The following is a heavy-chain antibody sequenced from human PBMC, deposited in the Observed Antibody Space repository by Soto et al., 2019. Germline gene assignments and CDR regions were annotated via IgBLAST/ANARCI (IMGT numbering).Heavy chain of an antibody. CDR1: GGSISRGGYY. V-gene: IGHV4-31*03. Sequence: QTLSLTCTVSGGSISRGGYYWSWIRQHPGKGLEWIGYIYYSGSTYHNPSLKSRVTISVDSSKKQFSLKLSYVTAADTAVYYCARVSLRFNWFDPWGQGTLVTSPQ. CDR3: ARVSLRFNWFDP. CDR2: IYYSGST. D-gene: IGHD5-12*01. J-gene: IGHJ5*02.